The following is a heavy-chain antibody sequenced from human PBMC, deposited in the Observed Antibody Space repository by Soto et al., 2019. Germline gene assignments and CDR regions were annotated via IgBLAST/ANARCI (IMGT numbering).Heavy chain of an antibody. V-gene: IGHV4-59*01. CDR1: GGSISSYY. D-gene: IGHD3-3*01. J-gene: IGHJ4*02. CDR3: ARSGYDFWSGYYFDY. CDR2: IYYSGST. Sequence: SETLSLTCTVSGGSISSYYWSWIRQPPGKGLEWIGYIYYSGSTNYNPSLKSRVTISVDTSKNQFSLKLSSVTAADTAVYYCARSGYDFWSGYYFDYWGQGTRVTVSS.